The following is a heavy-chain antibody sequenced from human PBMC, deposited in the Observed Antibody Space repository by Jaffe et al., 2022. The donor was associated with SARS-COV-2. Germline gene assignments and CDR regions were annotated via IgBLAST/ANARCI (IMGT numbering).Heavy chain of an antibody. V-gene: IGHV1-18*01. CDR2: ISGSNGNT. J-gene: IGHJ4*02. CDR3: ARGGRDSSGWFMDY. CDR1: GYSLSNYG. Sequence: QAQLVQSGAEVKKPGASVKVSCKAFGYSLSNYGITWVRQAPGQGLEWMGWISGSNGNTNYGQKVQGRVTMTTDTSTSKGYMELRSLRSDDTAVYYCARGGRDSSGWFMDYWGQGTLVTVSS. D-gene: IGHD6-19*01.